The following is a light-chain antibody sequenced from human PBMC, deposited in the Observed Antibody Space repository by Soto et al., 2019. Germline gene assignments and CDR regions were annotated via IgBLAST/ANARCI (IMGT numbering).Light chain of an antibody. CDR3: QQSYTTPCT. J-gene: IGKJ2*02. CDR2: AAS. CDR1: QTITTY. Sequence: DIQMTQSPSSLSASVGDGVTITCRASQTITTYLNWYQQKPGRAPKLLIYAASNLQSGVPSRFSGDGSGTDFTLTISSLQPEDFGTYYCQQSYTTPCTFGQGTKLEIK. V-gene: IGKV1-39*01.